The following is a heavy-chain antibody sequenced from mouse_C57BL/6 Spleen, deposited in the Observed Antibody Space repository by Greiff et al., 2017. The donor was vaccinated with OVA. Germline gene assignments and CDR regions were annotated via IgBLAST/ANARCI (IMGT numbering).Heavy chain of an antibody. CDR2: IDPANGNT. D-gene: IGHD1-2*01. CDR1: GFNIKNTY. V-gene: IGHV14-3*01. J-gene: IGHJ4*01. CDR3: ARSDYYGFYYAMDY. Sequence: EVKLEESVAELVRPGASVKLSCTASGFNIKNTYMHWVKQRPEQGLEWIGRIDPANGNTKYAPKFQGKATITADTSSNTAYLQLSSLTSEDTAIYYCARSDYYGFYYAMDYWGQGTSVTVSS.